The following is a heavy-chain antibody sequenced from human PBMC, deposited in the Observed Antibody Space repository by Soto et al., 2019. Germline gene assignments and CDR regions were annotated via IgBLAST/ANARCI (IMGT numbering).Heavy chain of an antibody. Sequence: EVQLVESGGGLVKPGGSLRLSCAASGFTFSSYSMNWVRQAPGKGLEWVSSISSGSRYIYYADSLKGRFTISRDNAKNSLYLQMNSLRAEDTAVYYCARGPGWYFDYWGQGTLVTVSS. CDR2: ISSGSRYI. J-gene: IGHJ4*02. D-gene: IGHD1-1*01. V-gene: IGHV3-21*01. CDR3: ARGPGWYFDY. CDR1: GFTFSSYS.